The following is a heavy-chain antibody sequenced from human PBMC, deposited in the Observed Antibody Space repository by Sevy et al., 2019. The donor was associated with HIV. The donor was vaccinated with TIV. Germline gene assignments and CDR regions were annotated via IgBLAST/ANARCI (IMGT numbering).Heavy chain of an antibody. J-gene: IGHJ4*02. CDR2: IKSKTDGGTT. Sequence: GGSLRLSCAASGFTFSNAWLNWARQAPGKGLEWVGRIKSKTDGGTTDYAAPVKGRFTISRDDSKNTLYLQMNSLKTEDTAVYYCTTDPYYDDSTGFQPYFDYWGQGTLVTVSS. CDR1: GFTFSNAW. D-gene: IGHD3-22*01. V-gene: IGHV3-15*07. CDR3: TTDPYYDDSTGFQPYFDY.